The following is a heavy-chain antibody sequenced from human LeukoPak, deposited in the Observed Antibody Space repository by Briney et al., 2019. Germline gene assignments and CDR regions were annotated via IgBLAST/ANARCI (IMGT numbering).Heavy chain of an antibody. CDR2: INPNSGDT. CDR1: GYTSTGYY. Sequence: STMAFSKASGYTSTGYYMHWLRQAPGQGLEWMGWINPNSGDTNYAQKLQGRVTMTRDTSISPAYMELSTLTSDDTAMYYCARDRTSGYNWFDPWGQGTRVTVSS. CDR3: ARDRTSGYNWFDP. J-gene: IGHJ5*02. D-gene: IGHD3-22*01. V-gene: IGHV1-2*02.